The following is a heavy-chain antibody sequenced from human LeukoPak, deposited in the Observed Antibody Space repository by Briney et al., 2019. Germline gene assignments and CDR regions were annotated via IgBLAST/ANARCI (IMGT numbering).Heavy chain of an antibody. V-gene: IGHV1-2*02. CDR1: GYTFTGYY. Sequence: ASVKVSCKASGYTFTGYYTYWVRQAPGQGLECMGWINPNSGGTNYAQKFQGRVTMTRDTSISTAYMELNRLRSDDTAVYYCARTVVPAAIADYGSGRDAFDIWGQGTMVTVSS. J-gene: IGHJ3*02. CDR3: ARTVVPAAIADYGSGRDAFDI. D-gene: IGHD2-2*02. CDR2: INPNSGGT.